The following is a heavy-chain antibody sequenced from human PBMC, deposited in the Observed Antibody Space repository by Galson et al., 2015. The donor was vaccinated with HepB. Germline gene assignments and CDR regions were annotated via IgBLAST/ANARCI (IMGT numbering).Heavy chain of an antibody. D-gene: IGHD5-12*01. Sequence: SVKVSCKASGYTFTSYYMHWVRQAPGQGLEWMGIINPSGGSTSYAQKFQGRVTMTRDTSTSTVYMELSSLRSEDTAVYYCASCLVATIHVSLNYYYGMDVWGQGTTVTVSS. V-gene: IGHV1-46*03. J-gene: IGHJ6*02. CDR3: ASCLVATIHVSLNYYYGMDV. CDR1: GYTFTSYY. CDR2: INPSGGST.